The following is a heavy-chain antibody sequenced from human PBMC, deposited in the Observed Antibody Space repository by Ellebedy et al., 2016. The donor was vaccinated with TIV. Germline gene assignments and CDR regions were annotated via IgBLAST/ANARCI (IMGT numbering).Heavy chain of an antibody. J-gene: IGHJ2*01. CDR2: VTSSGSHT. D-gene: IGHD6-13*01. V-gene: IGHV3-11*01. CDR3: ARDFQQSTFDL. CDR1: GFTFSDHY. Sequence: GESLKISXAASGFTFSDHYMSWIRQAPGKGLEWVSYVTSSGSHTYYADSVKGRFTISRDNAKNSLSLQMNSLRAEDTAVYYCARDFQQSTFDLWGRGTLVTVSS.